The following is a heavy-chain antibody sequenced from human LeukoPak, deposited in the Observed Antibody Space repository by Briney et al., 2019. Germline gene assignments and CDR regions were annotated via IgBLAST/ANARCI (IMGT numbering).Heavy chain of an antibody. CDR3: ARDSTEYYYDSSGYNWFDP. Sequence: SETLSLTCTVSGGSISSHYWSWIRQPPGKGLQWIGYIYYSGSPNYNPSLKSRVTISVDTSKNQFSLKLSSVTAADTAGYYCARDSTEYYYDSSGYNWFDPWGRGTLVTVSA. CDR1: GGSISSHY. V-gene: IGHV4-59*11. D-gene: IGHD3-22*01. J-gene: IGHJ5*02. CDR2: IYYSGSP.